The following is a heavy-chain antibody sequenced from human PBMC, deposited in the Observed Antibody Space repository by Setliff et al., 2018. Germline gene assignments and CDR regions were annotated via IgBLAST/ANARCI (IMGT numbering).Heavy chain of an antibody. D-gene: IGHD3-10*01. J-gene: IGHJ4*02. Sequence: PGGSLRLSCAASGFTFSSFAMSWVRQAPGKRLEWVSSINVGGTNTYYRDSVKGRFTISRDNSKSTLYLQMNSLRAEDTAIYYCAKDKDVRVDYFDYWGPGTLVTVSS. CDR2: INVGGTNT. V-gene: IGHV3-23*01. CDR1: GFTFSSFA. CDR3: AKDKDVRVDYFDY.